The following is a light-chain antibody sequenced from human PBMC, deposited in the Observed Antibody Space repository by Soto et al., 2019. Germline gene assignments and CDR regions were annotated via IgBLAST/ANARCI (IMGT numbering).Light chain of an antibody. V-gene: IGKV2-30*01. CDR2: KVS. CDR1: QSLVYTDGNTY. CDR3: IQGTHWPL. Sequence: DVVMTQSPLSLPVTLGQPASLSCRSSQSLVYTDGNTYLNWFQQRAGQSPRRLIYKVSNRDSGVPDRVSGSGSGTDFTLKVSRAEAEHVGLSYCIQGTHWPLFGPGTKVDIK. J-gene: IGKJ3*01.